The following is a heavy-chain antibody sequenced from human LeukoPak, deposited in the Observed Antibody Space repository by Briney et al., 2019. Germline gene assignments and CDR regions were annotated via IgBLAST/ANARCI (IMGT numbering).Heavy chain of an antibody. CDR3: ARAGQYDYVWGSYRKAYAFDI. D-gene: IGHD3-16*02. CDR2: IYYGGST. Sequence: SQTLSLTCTVSGGSISSYYWSWIRQPPGKGLEWIGYIYYGGSTNYNPSLKSRVTISVDTSKNQFSLKLSSVTAADTAVYYCARAGQYDYVWGSYRKAYAFDIWGQGTMVTVSS. CDR1: GGSISSYY. V-gene: IGHV4-59*01. J-gene: IGHJ3*02.